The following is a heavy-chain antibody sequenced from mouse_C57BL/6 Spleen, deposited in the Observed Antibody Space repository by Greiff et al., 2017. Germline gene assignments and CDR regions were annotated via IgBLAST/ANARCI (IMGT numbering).Heavy chain of an antibody. D-gene: IGHD2-3*01. Sequence: DVQLQESGGGLVQPGGSMKLSCVASGFTFSNYWMNWVRQSPEKGLEWVAQIRLKSDNYATHYAESVKGRFTISRDDSKSSVYLQMNNLRAEDTGIYYCTEGYYDYWGQGTTLTVSS. CDR1: GFTFSNYW. CDR2: IRLKSDNYAT. J-gene: IGHJ2*01. CDR3: TEGYYDY. V-gene: IGHV6-3*01.